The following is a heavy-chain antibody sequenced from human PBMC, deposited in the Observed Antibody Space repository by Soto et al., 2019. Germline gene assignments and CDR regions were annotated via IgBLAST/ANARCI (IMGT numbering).Heavy chain of an antibody. Sequence: QVQLVQSGAEVKKPGASVKVSCKASGYTFTSYGISWVRQAPGQGLEWMGWISAYNGNTNYAQKLQGRVTMTTDTTTSKAYVDLRSLRSDDTAVYYCARAGLVYCMGGSCFSSFDYRGQGTLVTVSS. CDR3: ARAGLVYCMGGSCFSSFDY. J-gene: IGHJ4*02. CDR1: GYTFTSYG. CDR2: ISAYNGNT. V-gene: IGHV1-18*01. D-gene: IGHD2-15*01.